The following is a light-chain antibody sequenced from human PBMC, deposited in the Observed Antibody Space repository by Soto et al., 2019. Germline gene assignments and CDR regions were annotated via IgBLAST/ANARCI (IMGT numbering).Light chain of an antibody. CDR1: QGVTTN. CDR2: DVS. CDR3: QQYYNWPRT. V-gene: IGKV3-15*01. Sequence: VMTQSPATLSVSPGERATLSCRAGQGVTTNFAWYQQRSGQSPRLLIYDVSIRATGVPDRFSGSGSGTELNLTINSLQAEDCAVYYCQQYYNWPRTCGQGTRLEIK. J-gene: IGKJ5*01.